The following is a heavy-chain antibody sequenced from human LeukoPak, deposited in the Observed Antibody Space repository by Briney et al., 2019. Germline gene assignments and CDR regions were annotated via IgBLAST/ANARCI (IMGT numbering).Heavy chain of an antibody. CDR1: GGSNTSTNW. Sequence: PSETLSLTCGVSGGSNTSTNWWSWVRQPPGQGLEWIGEISLTGRTNYNPSLIGRVIMSLDESRNQLSLTLTSVTAADTAMYYCTRESGPYCPFGYWGQGTLVVVPS. V-gene: IGHV4-4*02. CDR2: ISLTGRT. D-gene: IGHD1-26*01. CDR3: TRESGPYCPFGY. J-gene: IGHJ4*02.